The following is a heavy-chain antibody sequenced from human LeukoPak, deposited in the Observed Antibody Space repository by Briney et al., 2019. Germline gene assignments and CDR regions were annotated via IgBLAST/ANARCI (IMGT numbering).Heavy chain of an antibody. V-gene: IGHV3-48*04. CDR3: AKDRSYYDSSGYIYYFDY. CDR1: GFTFSSYS. J-gene: IGHJ4*02. CDR2: ISSSGSTI. Sequence: GGSLRLSCAASGFTFSSYSMNWVRQAPGTGLAWVSYISSSGSTIYYADSVKGRFTISRDNAKNTLYLQMNSLRAEDTAVYYCAKDRSYYDSSGYIYYFDYWGQGTLVTVSS. D-gene: IGHD3-22*01.